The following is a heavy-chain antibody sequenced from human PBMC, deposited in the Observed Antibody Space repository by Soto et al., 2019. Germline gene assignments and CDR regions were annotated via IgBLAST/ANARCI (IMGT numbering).Heavy chain of an antibody. Sequence: EVQLLESGGGLVQPGGSLRLSCAGSGFTFRAYTMAWVRQAPGKGLEWVSGIDGRDGTYYADSVKGRFNISRDSSRNTLFLQMKSLRADDTAVYYCAKTGPVTAGIRFDYWGQGALVTVS. CDR1: GFTFRAYT. CDR3: AKTGPVTAGIRFDY. V-gene: IGHV3-23*01. CDR2: IDGRDGT. D-gene: IGHD2-21*02. J-gene: IGHJ4*02.